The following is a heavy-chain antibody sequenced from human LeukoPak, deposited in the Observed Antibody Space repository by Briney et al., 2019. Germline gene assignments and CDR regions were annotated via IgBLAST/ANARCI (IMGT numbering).Heavy chain of an antibody. CDR2: ISSSGSTI. D-gene: IGHD6-6*01. Sequence: GGSLRLSCAASGFTFSSYEMNWVRQAPGKGLEWVSYISSSGSTIYYADSVKGRFTISRDNSKNTLYLQMNSLRAEDTAVYYCAKDRPKYSSSSRGGPTGFDPWGQGTLVTVSS. J-gene: IGHJ5*02. V-gene: IGHV3-48*03. CDR1: GFTFSSYE. CDR3: AKDRPKYSSSSRGGPTGFDP.